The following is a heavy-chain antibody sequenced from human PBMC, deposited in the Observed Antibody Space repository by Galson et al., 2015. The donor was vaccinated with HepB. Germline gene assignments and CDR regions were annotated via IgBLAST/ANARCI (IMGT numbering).Heavy chain of an antibody. Sequence: TLSLTCAVSGGSISSGGYSRSWIRQPPGEGLEWIGEINHSGSTNYNPSLKSRVTISVDTSKNQFSLKLSSVTAADTAVYYCARGGYSYGLDYWGQGTLVTVSS. D-gene: IGHD5-18*01. J-gene: IGHJ4*02. CDR2: INHSGST. CDR1: GGSISSGGYS. CDR3: ARGGYSYGLDY. V-gene: IGHV4-30-2*01.